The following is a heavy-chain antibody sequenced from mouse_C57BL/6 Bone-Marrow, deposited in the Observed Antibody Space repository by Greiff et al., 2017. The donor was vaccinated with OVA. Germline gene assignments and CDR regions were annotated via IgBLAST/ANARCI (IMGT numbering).Heavy chain of an antibody. V-gene: IGHV14-4*01. CDR3: TTSPFYYYGSRNVGGPWYFDV. J-gene: IGHJ1*03. Sequence: VQLQQSGAELVRPGASVKLSCTASGFNIKDDYMHWVKQRPEQGLEWIGWIDPENGDTEYASKFQGKATITADTSSKTAYLQLSSLTSEDTAVYYCTTSPFYYYGSRNVGGPWYFDVWGTGTTVTVSS. D-gene: IGHD1-1*01. CDR2: IDPENGDT. CDR1: GFNIKDDY.